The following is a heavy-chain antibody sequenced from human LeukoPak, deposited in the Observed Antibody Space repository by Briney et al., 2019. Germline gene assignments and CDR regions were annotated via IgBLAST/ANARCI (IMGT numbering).Heavy chain of an antibody. D-gene: IGHD3-10*01. CDR2: ISYDGSNK. V-gene: IGHV3-30*18. Sequence: PGGSLRLSCAASGFTFSSYGMHWVRQAPGKGLEWVAVISYDGSNKYYADSVKGRFTISRDNSKNTQYLQMNSLRAEDTAVYYCAKDLIWFGEFPLDYWGQGTLVTVSS. CDR3: AKDLIWFGEFPLDY. CDR1: GFTFSSYG. J-gene: IGHJ4*02.